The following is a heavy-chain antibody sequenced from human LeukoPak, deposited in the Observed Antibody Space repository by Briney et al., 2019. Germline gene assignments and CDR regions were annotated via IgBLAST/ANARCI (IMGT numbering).Heavy chain of an antibody. V-gene: IGHV3-23*01. J-gene: IGHJ6*03. CDR3: ARRNQNEWELLAYYYYMDV. CDR1: RFTFSSYG. Sequence: GGSLRLSCAASRFTFSSYGMSWVRQAPGKGLEWISGITGSGANTYYIDSVKGRFTISRDNSKNTLYLQMHSLRAEDTAVYYCARRNQNEWELLAYYYYMDVWGKGTTVTISS. CDR2: ITGSGANT. D-gene: IGHD1-26*01.